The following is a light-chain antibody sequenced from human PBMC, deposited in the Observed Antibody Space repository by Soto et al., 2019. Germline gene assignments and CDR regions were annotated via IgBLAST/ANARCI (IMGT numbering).Light chain of an antibody. CDR1: QSLSSSF. V-gene: IGKV3-20*01. CDR3: QEYGNSPPS. J-gene: IGKJ4*01. Sequence: EIVLTQSPDTLYLSPGERATLSCRASQSLSSSFLAWYQHNPGQAPRVLISGASSRATGIPDRFSGSGSGTDFTLSISRLEPEDFAVYDCQEYGNSPPSFGGGTKVEIK. CDR2: GAS.